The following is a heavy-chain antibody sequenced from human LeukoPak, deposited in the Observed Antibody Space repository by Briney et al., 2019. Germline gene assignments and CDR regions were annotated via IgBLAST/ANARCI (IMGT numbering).Heavy chain of an antibody. CDR3: ARASVRYCSSTSCYTFGAFDI. CDR2: ISYDGSNK. V-gene: IGHV3-30-3*01. D-gene: IGHD2-2*02. J-gene: IGHJ3*02. CDR1: GFTFSNYA. Sequence: GGSLRLSCAASGFTFSNYAMPWVRQAPGKGLEWVAIISYDGSNKYYADSVKGRFTISRDNSKNTLYLQMNSLRAEDTAVYYCARASVRYCSSTSCYTFGAFDIWGQGTMVTVSS.